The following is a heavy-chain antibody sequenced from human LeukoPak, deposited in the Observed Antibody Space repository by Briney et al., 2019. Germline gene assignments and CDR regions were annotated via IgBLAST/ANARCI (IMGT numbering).Heavy chain of an antibody. CDR1: GYTFTGYY. CDR3: ARVDSSSLDWFDH. Sequence: GASVKVSCKASGYTFTGYYMHWVRQAPGQGLEWMGWINPNSGNTGYAQKFQGRVTMTRNTSISTAYMELSSLRSEDTAVYYCARVDSSSLDWFDHWGQGTLVTVSS. D-gene: IGHD6-13*01. J-gene: IGHJ5*02. CDR2: INPNSGNT. V-gene: IGHV1-8*02.